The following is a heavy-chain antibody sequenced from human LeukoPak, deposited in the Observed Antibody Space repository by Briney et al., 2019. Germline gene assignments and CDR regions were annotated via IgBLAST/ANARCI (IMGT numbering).Heavy chain of an antibody. CDR2: IYYSGST. CDR3: ARGHGSGFPYYYYYMDV. Sequence: PSETLSLTCTVSGGSISSSSYYWGWIRQPPGKGLEWIGYIYYSGSTNYNPSLKSRVTISVDTSKNQFSLRLSSVTAADTAVYYCARGHGSGFPYYYYYMDVWGKGTTVTISS. D-gene: IGHD3-10*01. J-gene: IGHJ6*03. CDR1: GGSISSSSYY. V-gene: IGHV4-61*05.